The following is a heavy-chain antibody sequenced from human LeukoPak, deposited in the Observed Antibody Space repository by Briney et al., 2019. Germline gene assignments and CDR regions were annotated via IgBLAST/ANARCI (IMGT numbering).Heavy chain of an antibody. J-gene: IGHJ6*03. V-gene: IGHV4-59*01. Sequence: PSETLSLTCTVSGGSISSYYWSWIRQPPGKGLEWIGYIYYSGSTNYNPSLKSRVTISVDTSKNQFSLKLSSVTAAGTAVYYCARDRYYMDVWGKGTTVTVSS. CDR1: GGSISSYY. CDR2: IYYSGST. CDR3: ARDRYYMDV.